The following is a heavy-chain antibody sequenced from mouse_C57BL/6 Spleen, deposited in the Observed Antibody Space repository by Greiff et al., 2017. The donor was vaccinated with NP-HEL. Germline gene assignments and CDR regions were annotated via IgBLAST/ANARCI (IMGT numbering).Heavy chain of an antibody. J-gene: IGHJ1*03. V-gene: IGHV1-80*01. Sequence: QVQLKESGAELVKPGASVKISCKASGYAFSSYWMNWVKQRPGKGLEWIGQIYPGDGDTNYNGKFKGKATLTADKSSSTAYMQLSSLTSEDSAVYFCARSNSRWYFDVWGTGTTVTVSS. CDR1: GYAFSSYW. D-gene: IGHD1-1*01. CDR3: ARSNSRWYFDV. CDR2: IYPGDGDT.